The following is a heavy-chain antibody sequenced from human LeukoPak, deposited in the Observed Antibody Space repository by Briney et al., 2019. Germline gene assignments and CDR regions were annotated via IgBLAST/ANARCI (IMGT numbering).Heavy chain of an antibody. CDR1: GGTFSSYA. D-gene: IGHD2-2*01. CDR2: IIPIFGTA. Sequence: SVKVSCKASGGTFSSYAISWVRQAPGQGLEWMGGIIPIFGTANYAQKFQGRVTITTDESTSTACMELSSLRSEDTAAYYCASQLTHCSSTSCYHLDAFDIWGQGTMVTVSS. J-gene: IGHJ3*02. CDR3: ASQLTHCSSTSCYHLDAFDI. V-gene: IGHV1-69*05.